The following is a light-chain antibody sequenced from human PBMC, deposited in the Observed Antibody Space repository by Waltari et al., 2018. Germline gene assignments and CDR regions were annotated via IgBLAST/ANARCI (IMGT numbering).Light chain of an antibody. CDR1: SSDVGTYNL. CDR3: CSYAGSAISV. CDR2: DVN. Sequence: QSALTQTATVSGSPGQSITISCTGTSSDVGTYNLVSWYQQHPGKAPTLTIYDVNKRPSGVSNRFSGSKSGNTASLTISGLQAADEADYYCCSYAGSAISVFGGGTKVTVL. J-gene: IGLJ3*02. V-gene: IGLV2-23*02.